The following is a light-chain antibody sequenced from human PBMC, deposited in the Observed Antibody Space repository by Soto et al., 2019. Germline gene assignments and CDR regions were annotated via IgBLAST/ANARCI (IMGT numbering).Light chain of an antibody. J-gene: IGLJ2*01. Sequence: QSALTQPASVSGSPGQSITISCTGTSSDVGAYDYVSWYQQHPGKAPKYLIYEVSNRPSGVSDRFSGSKSGTTASLTISGLQAEDEADYYCNSYRSSITPVVFGGGTKVTVL. V-gene: IGLV2-14*01. CDR3: NSYRSSITPVV. CDR1: SSDVGAYDY. CDR2: EVS.